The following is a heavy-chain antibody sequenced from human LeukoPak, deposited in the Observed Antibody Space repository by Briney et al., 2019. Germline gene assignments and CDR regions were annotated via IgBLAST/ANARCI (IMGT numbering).Heavy chain of an antibody. CDR2: INPNSGGT. CDR3: ARGSIVGATFDYFDY. CDR1: GYTFTGYY. J-gene: IGHJ4*02. D-gene: IGHD1-26*01. Sequence: WASVKVSCKASGYTFTGYYMHWVRQAPGQGLEWMGWINPNSGGTNYAQKFQGRVTMTRDTSISTAYMELSRLRSDDTAVYYCARGSIVGATFDYFDYWGQGTLVTVSS. V-gene: IGHV1-2*02.